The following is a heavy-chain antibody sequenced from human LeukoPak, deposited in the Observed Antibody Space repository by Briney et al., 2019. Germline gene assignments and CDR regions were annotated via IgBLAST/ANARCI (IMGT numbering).Heavy chain of an antibody. D-gene: IGHD1-26*01. CDR3: AKSGLVGATYFDY. V-gene: IGHV3-23*01. CDR2: ISGSGGST. CDR1: GFTFSSYA. Sequence: PGRSLRLSSAASGFTFSSYAMSWVRQAPGKGLEWVSAISGSGGSTYYADSVKGRFTISRDNSKNTLYLQMNSLRAEDTAVYYCAKSGLVGATYFDYWGQGTLVTVSS. J-gene: IGHJ4*02.